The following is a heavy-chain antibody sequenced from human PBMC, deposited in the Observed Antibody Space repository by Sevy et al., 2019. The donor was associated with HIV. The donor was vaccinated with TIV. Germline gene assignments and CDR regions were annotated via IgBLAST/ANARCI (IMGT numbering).Heavy chain of an antibody. V-gene: IGHV3-21*01. CDR1: GFTFTSYS. D-gene: IGHD3-16*01. Sequence: GGSLRLSCEASGFTFTSYSMNWVRQAPGKGLEWVSSISSYSYISYAESVKGRFTVSRDNAKNSLYLQMNSLRAEDMAVYYCARDGGNYFDYWGQGTLVTVSS. CDR3: ARDGGNYFDY. J-gene: IGHJ4*02. CDR2: ISSYSYI.